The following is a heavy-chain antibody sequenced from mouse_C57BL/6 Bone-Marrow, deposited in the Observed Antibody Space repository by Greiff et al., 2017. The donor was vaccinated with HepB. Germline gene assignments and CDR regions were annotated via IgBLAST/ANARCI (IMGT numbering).Heavy chain of an antibody. J-gene: IGHJ2*01. CDR1: GFTFSSYA. Sequence: VQLKESGGGLVKPGGSLKLSCAASGFTFSSYAMSWVRQTPEKRLEWVATISDGGSYTYYPDNVKGRFTISRDNAKNNLYLQMSHLKSEDTAMYYCARDHDYENYWGQGTTLTVSS. D-gene: IGHD2-4*01. CDR2: ISDGGSYT. V-gene: IGHV5-4*01. CDR3: ARDHDYENY.